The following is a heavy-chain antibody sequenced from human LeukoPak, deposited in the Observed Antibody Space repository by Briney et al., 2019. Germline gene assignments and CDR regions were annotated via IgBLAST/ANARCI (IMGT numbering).Heavy chain of an antibody. CDR1: GGSISAYY. J-gene: IGHJ4*02. V-gene: IGHV4-59*01. CDR3: ARDKVPGDY. D-gene: IGHD1-1*01. CDR2: IYYSGSA. Sequence: SETLSLTCTVSGGSISAYYWSWIRQPPGKGLEWIGYIYYSGSADYNPALKRRVTISVDTSKNQFSLKLSSVTAADTAVYYCARDKVPGDYWGQGTLVTVSS.